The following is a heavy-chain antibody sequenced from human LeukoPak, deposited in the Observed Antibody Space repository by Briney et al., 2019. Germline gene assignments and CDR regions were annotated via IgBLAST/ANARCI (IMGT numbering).Heavy chain of an antibody. J-gene: IGHJ6*02. V-gene: IGHV3-30*18. CDR3: AKEDRDYDFWSGLNYYYGMDV. D-gene: IGHD3-3*01. CDR1: GFTFSSYS. Sequence: GGSLRLSCAASGFTFSSYSMNWVRQAPGKGLEWVAVISYDGSNKYYADSVKGRFTISRDNSKNTLYLQMNSLRAEDTAVYYCAKEDRDYDFWSGLNYYYGMDVWGQGTTVTVSS. CDR2: ISYDGSNK.